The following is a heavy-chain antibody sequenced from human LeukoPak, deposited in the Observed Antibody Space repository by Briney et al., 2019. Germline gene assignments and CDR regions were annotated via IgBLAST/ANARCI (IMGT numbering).Heavy chain of an antibody. V-gene: IGHV4-39*01. D-gene: IGHD6-13*01. CDR1: GGSISSSSYY. CDR3: ARHIGSSPNWFDP. J-gene: IGHJ5*02. CDR2: IYYSGST. Sequence: SETLSLTCTVSGGSISSSSYYWGWIRQPPGTGLEWIGSIYYSGSTYYNPSLKSRVTISVDTSKNQFSLKLSSVTAADTAVYYCARHIGSSPNWFDPWGQGTLVTVSS.